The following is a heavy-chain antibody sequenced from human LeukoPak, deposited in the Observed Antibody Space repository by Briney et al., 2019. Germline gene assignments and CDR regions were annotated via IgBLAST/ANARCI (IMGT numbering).Heavy chain of an antibody. J-gene: IGHJ4*02. CDR1: GFTVSSNY. CDR3: AGAAPGYSSSWYHLDY. V-gene: IGHV3-53*01. CDR2: IYSGGST. D-gene: IGHD6-13*01. Sequence: GGSLRLSCAASGFTVSSNYMSWVRQAPGKGLEWVSVIYSGGSTYYADSVKRRFTISRDNSKNTLYLQMNSLRAENTAVYYCAGAAPGYSSSWYHLDYWGQGTLVTVSS.